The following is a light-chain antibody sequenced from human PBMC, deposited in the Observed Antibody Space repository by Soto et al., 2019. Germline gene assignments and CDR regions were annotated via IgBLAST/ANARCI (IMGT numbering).Light chain of an antibody. CDR2: DAS. J-gene: IGKJ4*01. CDR1: QSVSSY. Sequence: EIVLTQSPATLSLSPGERATLSCRASQSVSSYLAWYQQKRGQAPRLLIYDASNRATGIPARFSGSGSGTDFSLTISSLEPEDFAVYYCQQRSSWPLTFGGGTRVEI. CDR3: QQRSSWPLT. V-gene: IGKV3-11*01.